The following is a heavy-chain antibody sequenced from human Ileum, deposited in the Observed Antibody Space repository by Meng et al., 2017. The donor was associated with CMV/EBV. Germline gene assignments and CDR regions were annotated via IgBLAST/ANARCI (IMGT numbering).Heavy chain of an antibody. CDR3: ARRIREVREISWENWLAP. J-gene: IGHJ5*02. CDR1: GDSLSTSS. CDR2: ICGTGTT. Sequence: QVALEGSGPGLVRPAETLSLNCTVSGDSLSTSSWNWIRQSAGSRLEWIGRICGTGTTNYNPSFKSRVTLSLDKSKNQFSLKLSSVTAADTAVYYCARRIREVREISWENWLAPWGQGTLVTVFS. D-gene: IGHD3-10*01. V-gene: IGHV4-4*07.